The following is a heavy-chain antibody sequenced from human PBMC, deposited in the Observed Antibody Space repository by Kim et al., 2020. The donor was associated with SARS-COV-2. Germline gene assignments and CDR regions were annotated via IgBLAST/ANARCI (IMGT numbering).Heavy chain of an antibody. D-gene: IGHD3-22*01. CDR2: IGTAGDT. J-gene: IGHJ4*02. V-gene: IGHV3-13*01. CDR1: GFTFSSYD. Sequence: GGSLRLSCAASGFTFSSYDMHWVRQATGKGLEWVSAIGTAGDTYYPGSVKGRFTISRENAKNSLYLQMNSLRAGDTAVYYCARETPSSVYSHWGQGTLVTVSS. CDR3: ARETPSSVYSH.